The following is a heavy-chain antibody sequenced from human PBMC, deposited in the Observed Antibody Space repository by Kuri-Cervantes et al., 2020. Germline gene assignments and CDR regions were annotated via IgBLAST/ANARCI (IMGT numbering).Heavy chain of an antibody. CDR2: ISGSGGST. V-gene: IGHV3-23*01. CDR1: GFTFSDYY. J-gene: IGHJ4*02. Sequence: GGSLRLSCAASGFTFSDYYMSWIRQAPGKGLEWVSAISGSGGSTYYADSVKGRFTISRDNSKNTLYLQMNSLRAEDTAVYYCAKEALAYCGGDCYSPLDYWGQGTLVTVSS. D-gene: IGHD2-21*02. CDR3: AKEALAYCGGDCYSPLDY.